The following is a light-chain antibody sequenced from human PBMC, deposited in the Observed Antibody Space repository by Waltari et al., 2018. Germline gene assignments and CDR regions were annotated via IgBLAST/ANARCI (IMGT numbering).Light chain of an antibody. CDR1: QSIGRW. CDR2: TAS. CDR3: QQYKSYPWT. V-gene: IGKV1-5*03. J-gene: IGKJ1*01. Sequence: DIQVTQSPSTLSASVGERVTVTCRASQSIGRWLAWYQQKPGKATKLLIYTASSLESGVPSRFSGSGSGTEFTLTISSLQPDDFATYYCQQYKSYPWTFGQGTKVEIK.